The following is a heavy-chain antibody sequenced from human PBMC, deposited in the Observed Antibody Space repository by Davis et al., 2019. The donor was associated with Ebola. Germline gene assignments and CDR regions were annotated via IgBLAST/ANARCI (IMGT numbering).Heavy chain of an antibody. CDR1: GFTFSSYW. CDR2: INSDGIST. V-gene: IGHV3-74*01. J-gene: IGHJ6*02. CDR3: ARSLLDFWSGYYSSGGMDV. Sequence: GESLKISCAASGFTFSSYWMHWVRQAPGKGLVWVSRINSDGISTSYADSVKGRFTISRDNAKNTLYLQMNSLRAEDTAVYYCARSLLDFWSGYYSSGGMDVWGQGTTVTVSS. D-gene: IGHD3-3*01.